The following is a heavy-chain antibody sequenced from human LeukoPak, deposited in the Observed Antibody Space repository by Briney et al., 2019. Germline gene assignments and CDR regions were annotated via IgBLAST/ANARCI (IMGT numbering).Heavy chain of an antibody. J-gene: IGHJ6*03. CDR1: GGSISSSSYY. V-gene: IGHV4-39*01. CDR2: SYYSGST. CDR3: ARLPAVAGYYYYYYMDV. Sequence: SETLSLTCTVSGGSISSSSYYWGWIRQPPGKGLEWIGSSYYSGSTYYNPSLKSRVTISVDTSKNQFSLKLSSVTAADTAVYYCARLPAVAGYYYYYYMDVWGKGTTVTVSS. D-gene: IGHD6-19*01.